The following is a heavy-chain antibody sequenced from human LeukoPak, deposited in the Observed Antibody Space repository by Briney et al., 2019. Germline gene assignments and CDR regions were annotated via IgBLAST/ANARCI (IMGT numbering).Heavy chain of an antibody. D-gene: IGHD4-23*01. CDR3: ARISEAVADAFDI. CDR2: IYYSGST. V-gene: IGHV4-59*01. Sequence: PSETLSLTCAVYGGSFSGYYWSWIRQPPGKGLEWIGYIYYSGSTNYNPSLKSRVTISVDTSKNQFSLKLSSVTAADTAVYYCARISEAVADAFDIWGQGTMVTVSS. J-gene: IGHJ3*02. CDR1: GGSFSGYY.